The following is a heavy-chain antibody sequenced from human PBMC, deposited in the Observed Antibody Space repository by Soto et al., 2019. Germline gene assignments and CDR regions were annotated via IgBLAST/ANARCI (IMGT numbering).Heavy chain of an antibody. V-gene: IGHV1-69*13. Sequence: SVKVSCKASGGTFSSYAISWVRQAPGQGLEWMGGIIPIFGTANYAQKFQGRVTITADESTSTAYMELSSLRSEDTAVYYCARGHIVVVVAATHNWFDPWGQGTLVTVSS. J-gene: IGHJ5*02. CDR1: GGTFSSYA. CDR2: IIPIFGTA. D-gene: IGHD2-15*01. CDR3: ARGHIVVVVAATHNWFDP.